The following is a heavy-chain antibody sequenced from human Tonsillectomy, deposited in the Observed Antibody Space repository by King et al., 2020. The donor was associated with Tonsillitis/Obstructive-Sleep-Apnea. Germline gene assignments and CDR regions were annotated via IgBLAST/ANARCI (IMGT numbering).Heavy chain of an antibody. CDR3: ATGYCSGGSCPHYYYMDV. Sequence: VQLVESGGGLIQPGGSLRLSCAASGFTVSNEYMSWVRQAPGKGLEWVSVIYSVGITYYADSVKGRITISSDNSKNTVYLQMNILSAEDRAVYYCATGYCSGGSCPHYYYMDVWGKGTTVTVS. V-gene: IGHV3-53*01. CDR1: GFTVSNEY. D-gene: IGHD2-15*01. J-gene: IGHJ6*03. CDR2: IYSVGIT.